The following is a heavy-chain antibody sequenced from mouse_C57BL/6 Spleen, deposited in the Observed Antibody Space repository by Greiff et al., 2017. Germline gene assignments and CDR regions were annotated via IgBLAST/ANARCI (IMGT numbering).Heavy chain of an antibody. CDR3: TTENYGSSYGDY. Sequence: EVKLQESGAELVRPGASVKLSCTASGFNIKDDYMHWVKQRPEQGLEWIGWIDPENGDTEYASKFQGKATIQADTSSNTAYLQLSSLTSEDTAVYYCTTENYGSSYGDYWGQGTSVTVSS. J-gene: IGHJ4*01. CDR1: GFNIKDDY. V-gene: IGHV14-4*01. D-gene: IGHD1-1*01. CDR2: IDPENGDT.